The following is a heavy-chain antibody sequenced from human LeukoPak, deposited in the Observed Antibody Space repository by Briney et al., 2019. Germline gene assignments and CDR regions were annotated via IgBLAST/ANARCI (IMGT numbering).Heavy chain of an antibody. V-gene: IGHV1-69*13. CDR2: IIPIFGTA. D-gene: IGHD2-2*01. J-gene: IGHJ4*02. Sequence: SVKVSCKASGGTFSSYAISWVRQAPGQGLEWMGGIIPIFGTANYAQKFQGRVTITADESTSTAYMELSSLRSEDTAVYYCAKDAPKLNHCSSTSCYDLYWGQGTLVTVSS. CDR1: GGTFSSYA. CDR3: AKDAPKLNHCSSTSCYDLY.